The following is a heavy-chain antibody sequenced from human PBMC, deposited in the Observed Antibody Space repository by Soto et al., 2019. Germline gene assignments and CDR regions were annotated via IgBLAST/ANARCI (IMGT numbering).Heavy chain of an antibody. J-gene: IGHJ6*03. V-gene: IGHV3-48*01. D-gene: IGHD3-9*01. CDR3: ARVDYDIWTGYQTHYYYYYMDV. CDR2: ISSSSSTI. Sequence: GGSLRLSCAASGFTFSSYSMNWVRQAPGKGLEWVSYISSSSSTIYYADSVKGRFTISRDNAKNSLYLQMNSLRAEDTAVYYCARVDYDIWTGYQTHYYYYYMDVWGKGTTVTVSS. CDR1: GFTFSSYS.